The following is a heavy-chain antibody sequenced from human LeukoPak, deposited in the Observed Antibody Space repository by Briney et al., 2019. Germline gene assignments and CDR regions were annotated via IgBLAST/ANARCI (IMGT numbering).Heavy chain of an antibody. J-gene: IGHJ3*02. CDR1: GYTFTGYY. D-gene: IGHD6-19*01. CDR3: ARPSIAVGGAFDI. Sequence: ASVKVSCKASGYTFTGYYMHWVRQAPGQGLEWMGWINPNSGGTNYAQKFQGWATMTRDTSISTAYMELSRLRSDDTAVYYCARPSIAVGGAFDIWGQGTMVTVSS. V-gene: IGHV1-2*04. CDR2: INPNSGGT.